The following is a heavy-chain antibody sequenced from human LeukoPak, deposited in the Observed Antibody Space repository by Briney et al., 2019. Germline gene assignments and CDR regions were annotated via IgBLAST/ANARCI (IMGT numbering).Heavy chain of an antibody. V-gene: IGHV1-69*13. D-gene: IGHD2-15*01. CDR2: IIPIFGTA. CDR3: ARALVAVVAATRNAFDI. Sequence: GASVKVSCKASGGTFSSYAISWVRQAPGQGLEWMGGIIPIFGTANYAQKFQGRVTITADESTSTAYMELSSLRSEDTAVYYCARALVAVVAATRNAFDIWGQGTMVTVSS. J-gene: IGHJ3*02. CDR1: GGTFSSYA.